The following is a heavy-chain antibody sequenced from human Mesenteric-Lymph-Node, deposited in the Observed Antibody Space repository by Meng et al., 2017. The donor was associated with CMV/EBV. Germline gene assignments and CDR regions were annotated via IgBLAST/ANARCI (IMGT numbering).Heavy chain of an antibody. J-gene: IGHJ4*02. CDR1: GFTFSSYA. V-gene: IGHV3-30-3*01. CDR2: ISYDGSNK. Sequence: GGSLRLSCAASGFTFSSYAMHWVRQAPGKGLEWVAVISYDGSNKYYADSVKGRFTISRDNSKNTLYLQMNSLRAEDTAVYYCARVRIAAAGTGYYFDYWGQGTLVTVSS. CDR3: ARVRIAAAGTGYYFDY. D-gene: IGHD6-13*01.